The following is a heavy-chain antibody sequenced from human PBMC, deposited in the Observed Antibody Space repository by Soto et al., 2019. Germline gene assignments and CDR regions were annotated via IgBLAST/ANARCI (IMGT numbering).Heavy chain of an antibody. Sequence: GGSLRLSCAASGFTFSNAWMSWVRQAPGKGLEWVGRIKIKTDGVTTGYAAPVKVRFTISRDDSKNTLYLQMNSLKTEDTAVYYCTTERAGVDYDFCSGYGHFDYWGQGTLVTVSS. CDR1: GFTFSNAW. CDR3: TTERAGVDYDFCSGYGHFDY. CDR2: IKIKTDGVTT. J-gene: IGHJ4*02. D-gene: IGHD3-3*01. V-gene: IGHV3-15*01.